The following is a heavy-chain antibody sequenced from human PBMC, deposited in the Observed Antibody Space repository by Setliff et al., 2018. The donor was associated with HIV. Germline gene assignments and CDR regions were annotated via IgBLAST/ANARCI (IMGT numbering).Heavy chain of an antibody. V-gene: IGHV3-9*01. CDR1: GFSFNAYA. CDR2: ISSNTDNI. Sequence: PGGSLRLSCAASGFSFNAYAMHWVRQSPGKGLEWVSGISSNTDNIYYADSVKGRFTISRDNANNSLFLEMNNLRPEDTAFYYCVKDGTPIGRYYQYFHVWGEGIMVTVSS. J-gene: IGHJ6*04. D-gene: IGHD1-26*01. CDR3: VKDGTPIGRYYQYFHV.